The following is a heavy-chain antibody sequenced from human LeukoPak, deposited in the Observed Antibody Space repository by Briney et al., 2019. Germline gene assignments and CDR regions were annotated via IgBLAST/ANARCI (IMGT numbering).Heavy chain of an antibody. J-gene: IGHJ4*02. V-gene: IGHV4-34*01. D-gene: IGHD3-3*01. Sequence: SETLSLTCAVYGRSFRDSYWSWIRQPPGKGLEWIGEINHSGSTNYNPSLKSRVTISVDTSKNHFSLKLSSVTAADTAVYYCASGWSGTLFDYWGQRTLVTVSS. CDR2: INHSGST. CDR3: ASGWSGTLFDY. CDR1: GRSFRDSY.